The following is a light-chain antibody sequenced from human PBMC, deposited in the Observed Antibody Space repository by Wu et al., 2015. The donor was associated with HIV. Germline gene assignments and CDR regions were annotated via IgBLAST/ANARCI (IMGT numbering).Light chain of an antibody. V-gene: IGKV3-15*01. CDR3: QQYNNWPRHT. J-gene: IGKJ2*01. CDR1: QSVNSN. CDR2: GAS. Sequence: EIVMTQSPATLSVSPGERATLFCRASQSVNSNLAWYQQKPGQAPRLLIYGASTRATNIPGRFSGRGSGTEFTLTISSLQSEGFAVYYCQQYNNWPRHTFGQGTKLEIK.